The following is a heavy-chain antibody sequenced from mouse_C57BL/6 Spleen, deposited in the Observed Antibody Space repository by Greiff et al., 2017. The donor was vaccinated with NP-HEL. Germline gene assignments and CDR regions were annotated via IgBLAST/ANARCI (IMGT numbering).Heavy chain of an antibody. V-gene: IGHV1-50*01. D-gene: IGHD3-2*02. J-gene: IGHJ3*01. CDR3: ARRGSSGYWFAY. Sequence: VQLQQPGAELVKPGASVKLSCKASGYTFTSYWMQWVKQRPGQGLEWIGEIDPSDSYTNYNQKFKGKATLTVDTSSSTAYMQRSSLTSEDSAVYYCARRGSSGYWFAYWGQGTLVTVSA. CDR1: GYTFTSYW. CDR2: IDPSDSYT.